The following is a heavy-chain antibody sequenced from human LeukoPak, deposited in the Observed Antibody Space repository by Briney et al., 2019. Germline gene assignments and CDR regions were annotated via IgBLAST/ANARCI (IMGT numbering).Heavy chain of an antibody. J-gene: IGHJ4*02. Sequence: GGSLRLSCAASGFTFSSYWMSWVRQAPGKGLEWVANIKQDGSEKYYVDSVKGRFTISRDNSKNTVYLQLNSLRAEDTAVYYCATTGGSWYDGSFDYWGQGTLATVSS. D-gene: IGHD6-13*01. V-gene: IGHV3-7*01. CDR1: GFTFSSYW. CDR2: IKQDGSEK. CDR3: ATTGGSWYDGSFDY.